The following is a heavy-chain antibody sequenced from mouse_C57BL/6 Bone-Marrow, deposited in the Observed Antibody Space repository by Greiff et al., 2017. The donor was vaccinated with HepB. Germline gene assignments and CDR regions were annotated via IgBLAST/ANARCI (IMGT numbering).Heavy chain of an antibody. Sequence: VQLQQPGAELVKPGASVKMSCKASGYTFTSYWITWVKQRPGQGLEWIGDIYPGSGSTNYNEKFKSKATLTVDTSSSTAYMQLSSLTSEDSAVYYCATGGYYVSWYFDVWGTGTTVTVSS. V-gene: IGHV1-55*01. CDR1: GYTFTSYW. CDR2: IYPGSGST. CDR3: ATGGYYVSWYFDV. J-gene: IGHJ1*03. D-gene: IGHD2-3*01.